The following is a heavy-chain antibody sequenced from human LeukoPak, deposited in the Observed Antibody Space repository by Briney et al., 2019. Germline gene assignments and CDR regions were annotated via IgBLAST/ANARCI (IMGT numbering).Heavy chain of an antibody. V-gene: IGHV3-53*01. CDR1: GFTVSSNY. D-gene: IGHD5-12*01. Sequence: QTGGSLRLSCAASGFTVSSNYMSWVRQAPGKGLEWVSVIYSGGSTYYADSVKGRFTISRDNSKNTLYLQMNSLRAEDTAVYYCARAGGYSGYDPDYWGQGTLVTVSS. CDR3: ARAGGYSGYDPDY. CDR2: IYSGGST. J-gene: IGHJ4*02.